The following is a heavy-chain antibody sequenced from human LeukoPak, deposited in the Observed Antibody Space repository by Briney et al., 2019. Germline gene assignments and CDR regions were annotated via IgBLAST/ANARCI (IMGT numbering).Heavy chain of an antibody. J-gene: IGHJ4*02. D-gene: IGHD2-21*02. CDR3: TTRVRYCGGDCYPLDY. V-gene: IGHV3-15*01. CDR2: IKSKTDGGTI. CDR1: GFTFSNAW. Sequence: GGSLRLSCAASGFTFSNAWMNWVRQAPGKGLEWVGRIKSKTDGGTIDYAAPVKGRFTISRDDAKNTLFLRMNSLKTEDTAVYYCTTRVRYCGGDCYPLDYWGQGTLVTVSS.